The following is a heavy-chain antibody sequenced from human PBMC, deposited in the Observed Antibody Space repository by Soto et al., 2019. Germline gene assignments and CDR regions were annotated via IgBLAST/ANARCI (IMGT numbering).Heavy chain of an antibody. CDR2: INHSGST. CDR3: ARSRRRWFGELLGWFDP. V-gene: IGHV4-34*01. CDR1: GGSFSAYY. J-gene: IGHJ5*02. D-gene: IGHD3-10*01. Sequence: PSETLSLTCAVYGGSFSAYYWSWIRQPPGKGLEWIGEINHSGSTNYNPSLKSRVTISVDTSKNQFSLKLSSVTAADTAVYYCARSRRRWFGELLGWFDPWGQGTLVTVSS.